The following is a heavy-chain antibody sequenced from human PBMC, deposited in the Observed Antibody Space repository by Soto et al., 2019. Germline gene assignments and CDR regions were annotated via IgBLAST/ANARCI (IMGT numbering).Heavy chain of an antibody. Sequence: ASVKVSCKASGYTFTSYGISWVRQAPGQGLEWMGWISAYNGNTNYAQKLQGRVTTTTDTSTSTAYMELRSLRSDDTAVYYCARDQVSSTVPNAFDIWGQGTMVTVSS. CDR1: GYTFTSYG. J-gene: IGHJ3*02. CDR2: ISAYNGNT. CDR3: ARDQVSSTVPNAFDI. D-gene: IGHD6-13*01. V-gene: IGHV1-18*01.